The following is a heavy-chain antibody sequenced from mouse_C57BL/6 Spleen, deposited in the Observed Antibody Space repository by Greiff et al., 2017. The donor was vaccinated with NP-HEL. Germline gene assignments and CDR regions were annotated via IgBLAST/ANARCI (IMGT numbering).Heavy chain of an antibody. CDR1: GYAFSSYW. Sequence: QVQLQQSGAELVKPGASVKISCKASGYAFSSYWMNRVKQRPGKGLEWIGQIYPGDGDTNYNGKFKGKATLTADKSSSTAYMQLSSLTSEDSAVYFCARGGTTVVGPFDYWGQGTTLTVSS. D-gene: IGHD1-1*01. CDR2: IYPGDGDT. CDR3: ARGGTTVVGPFDY. V-gene: IGHV1-80*01. J-gene: IGHJ2*01.